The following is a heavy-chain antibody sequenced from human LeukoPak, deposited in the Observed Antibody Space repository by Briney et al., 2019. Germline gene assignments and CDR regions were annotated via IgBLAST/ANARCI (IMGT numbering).Heavy chain of an antibody. CDR3: ARFVGLGSSSEFDY. Sequence: SVKVSCKASGGTFSSYSISWVRQAPGQGLEWMGGIIPIFGTANYAQKFQGRVTITADESTSTAYMELSSLRSEDTAVYYCARFVGLGSSSEFDYWGQGTLVTVSS. J-gene: IGHJ4*02. CDR1: GGTFSSYS. CDR2: IIPIFGTA. D-gene: IGHD6-6*01. V-gene: IGHV1-69*13.